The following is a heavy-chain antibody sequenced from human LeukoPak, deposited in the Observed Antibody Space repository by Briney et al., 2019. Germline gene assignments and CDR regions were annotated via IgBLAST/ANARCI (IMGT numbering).Heavy chain of an antibody. J-gene: IGHJ4*02. CDR1: GYTFSSYY. D-gene: IGHD1-26*01. CDR3: ARRANSGSYPRFDY. Sequence: ASVKVSCKASGYTFSSYYIHWVRQAPGQGLEWMTWMHPNSGDTNYAQKFQGRVTMTRDTSISTAYMELSRLRSDDTAVYYCARRANSGSYPRFDYWGQGTLVTVSS. CDR2: MHPNSGDT. V-gene: IGHV1-2*02.